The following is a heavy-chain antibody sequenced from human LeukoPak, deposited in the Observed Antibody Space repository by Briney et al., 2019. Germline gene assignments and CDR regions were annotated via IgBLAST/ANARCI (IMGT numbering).Heavy chain of an antibody. CDR2: ITAFNGNT. J-gene: IGHJ6*03. Sequence: ASVKVSCKASGFALYRYNIFWVRQAPGQGLEWVGWITAFNGNTNYGQKVQGRVTMTTDTSTSTSYMELRNLRSDDTAVYYCARNTYGYKFSMDVWGKGTTVIISS. CDR1: GFALYRYN. V-gene: IGHV1-18*04. CDR3: ARNTYGYKFSMDV. D-gene: IGHD5-24*01.